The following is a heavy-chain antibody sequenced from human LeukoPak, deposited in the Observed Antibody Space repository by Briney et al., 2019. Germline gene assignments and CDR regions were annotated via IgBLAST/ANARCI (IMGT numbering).Heavy chain of an antibody. CDR2: ISSSGSTI. D-gene: IGHD3-10*01. Sequence: GGSLRLSCAASGFTFSSYEMNWVRQAPGKGLEWVSYISSSGSTIYYADSVKGRFTISRDNAKNSLYLQMNSLRAEDTAVYYCAKDNQLYYYGSGTPYYFDYWGQGTLVTVSS. CDR3: AKDNQLYYYGSGTPYYFDY. CDR1: GFTFSSYE. V-gene: IGHV3-48*03. J-gene: IGHJ4*02.